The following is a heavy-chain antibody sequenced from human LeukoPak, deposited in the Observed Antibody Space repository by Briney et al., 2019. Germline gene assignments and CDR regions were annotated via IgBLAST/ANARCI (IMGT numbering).Heavy chain of an antibody. CDR3: ANAYYYDSSAP. Sequence: GGSLRLSCAASGFTFNSYWMTWVRQAPGKGLEWVSAISGSGGSTYYADSVEGRFTISRDNSKNTLYLQMNSLRAEDTAVYYCANAYYYDSSAPWGQGTMVTVSS. V-gene: IGHV3-23*01. J-gene: IGHJ3*01. CDR1: GFTFNSYW. CDR2: ISGSGGST. D-gene: IGHD3-22*01.